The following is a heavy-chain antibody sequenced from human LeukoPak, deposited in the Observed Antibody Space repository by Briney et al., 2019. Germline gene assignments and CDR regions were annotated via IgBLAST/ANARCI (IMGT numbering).Heavy chain of an antibody. CDR2: IYYTGST. J-gene: IGHJ4*02. D-gene: IGHD5-24*01. Sequence: SETLSLTCTVSGGSISGYYWTWIRQPPGKGLEWIGYIYYTGSTNYNPSLKSRVTIPVDTSKNQFSLNLSSVTAADTALYYCARFDRGGYNLDYWGQGTLVTVSS. V-gene: IGHV4-59*01. CDR3: ARFDRGGYNLDY. CDR1: GGSISGYY.